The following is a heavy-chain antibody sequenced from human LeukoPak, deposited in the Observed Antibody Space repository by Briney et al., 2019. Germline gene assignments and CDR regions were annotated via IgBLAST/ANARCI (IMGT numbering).Heavy chain of an antibody. CDR2: IIPIFGTA. D-gene: IGHD2-2*01. J-gene: IGHJ6*04. CDR3: ARAGDIVVVPAALADYYYYGMDA. CDR1: GGTFSSYA. Sequence: ASVKVTCKASGGTFSSYAISWVRQAPGQGLEWMGGIIPIFGTANYAQKFQGRVTITADESTSTAYMELSSLRSEDTAVYYCARAGDIVVVPAALADYYYYGMDAWGKGTTVTVSS. V-gene: IGHV1-69*13.